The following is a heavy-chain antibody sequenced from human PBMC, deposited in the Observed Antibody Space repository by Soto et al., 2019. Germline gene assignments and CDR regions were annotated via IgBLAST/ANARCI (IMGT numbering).Heavy chain of an antibody. CDR2: IYTSGST. CDR3: AREEGIAAADHYYYYGMDV. CDR1: GGSISSYY. V-gene: IGHV4-4*07. Sequence: SETLSLTCPVSGGSISSYYWSWIRQPAGKGLEWIGRIYTSGSTNYNPSLKSRVTMSVDTSKNQFSLKLSSVTAADTAVYYCAREEGIAAADHYYYYGMDVWGQGTTVTVSS. D-gene: IGHD6-13*01. J-gene: IGHJ6*02.